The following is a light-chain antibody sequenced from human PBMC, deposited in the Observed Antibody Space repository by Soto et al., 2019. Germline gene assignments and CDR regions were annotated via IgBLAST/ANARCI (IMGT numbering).Light chain of an antibody. V-gene: IGKV3-20*01. CDR1: QSVSTRY. J-gene: IGKJ2*01. CDR2: GAS. CDR3: HQFRRSPLAFT. Sequence: ESMLTQSPGTLSLSPGERATLSCRASQSVSTRYLAWYQQKPGQAPRLLIYGASIRAAGIPDRFSGSGSGTDLTLTISRLEPEDFEVYYCHQFRRSPLAFTFGQGTKLEI.